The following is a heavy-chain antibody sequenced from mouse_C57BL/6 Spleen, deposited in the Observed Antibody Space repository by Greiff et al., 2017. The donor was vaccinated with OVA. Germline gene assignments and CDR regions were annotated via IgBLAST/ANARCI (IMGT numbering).Heavy chain of an antibody. CDR3: ARGGWDLAWFAY. CDR1: GFTFSSYA. Sequence: EVQVVDSGGGLVKPGGSLKLSCAASGFTFSSYAMSWVRQTPEKRLEWVATISDGGSYTYYPDNVKGRFTISRDNAKNNLYLQMSHLKSEDTAMYYCARGGWDLAWFAYWGQGTLVTVSA. CDR2: ISDGGSYT. J-gene: IGHJ3*01. D-gene: IGHD4-1*01. V-gene: IGHV5-4*01.